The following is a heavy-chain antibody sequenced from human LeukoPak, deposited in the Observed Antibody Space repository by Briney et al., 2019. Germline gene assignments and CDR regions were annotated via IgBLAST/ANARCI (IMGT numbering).Heavy chain of an antibody. J-gene: IGHJ6*02. D-gene: IGHD3-10*01. CDR2: INPSGGST. CDR1: GYTFTSYY. CDR3: ARDIWGENYYYYGMDV. V-gene: IGHV1-46*01. Sequence: ASVKVSCKASGYTFTSYYMHWVRQAPGQGLEWMGLINPSGGSTSYAQKFQGRVTMTRDTSTSTVYMELSSLRSEDTAVYYCARDIWGENYYYYGMDVWGQGTTVTVSS.